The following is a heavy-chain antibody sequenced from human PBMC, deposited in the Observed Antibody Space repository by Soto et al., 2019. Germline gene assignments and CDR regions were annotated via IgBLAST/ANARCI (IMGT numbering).Heavy chain of an antibody. CDR2: INHSGST. D-gene: IGHD5-12*01. Sequence: QVQLQQWGAGLLKPSETLSLTCAVYGGSFSGYYWSWIRQPPGKGLEWIGEINHSGSTNYNPSLKSRVTISVDTSKNQFSLKLSSVTAADTAVYYCARGGYSGYDYGCLDYWGQGTLVTVSS. V-gene: IGHV4-34*01. CDR1: GGSFSGYY. J-gene: IGHJ4*02. CDR3: ARGGYSGYDYGCLDY.